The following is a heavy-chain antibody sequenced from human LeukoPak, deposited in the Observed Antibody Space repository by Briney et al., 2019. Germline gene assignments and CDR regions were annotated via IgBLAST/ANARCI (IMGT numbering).Heavy chain of an antibody. D-gene: IGHD1-14*01. Sequence: ASVKVSCKASGYTFTRYGITWVRQAPGRGLEWMGWIGTVNGDTNYAQNLQGRATMTTDTSTTTAYMELKNLRSDDTAVYYCARGIAPDQYWGQGTLVTVSS. CDR2: IGTVNGDT. V-gene: IGHV1-18*04. J-gene: IGHJ4*02. CDR3: ARGIAPDQY. CDR1: GYTFTRYG.